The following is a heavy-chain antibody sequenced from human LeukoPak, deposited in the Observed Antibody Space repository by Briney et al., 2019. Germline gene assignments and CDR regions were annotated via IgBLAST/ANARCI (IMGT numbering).Heavy chain of an antibody. Sequence: GGSLRLSCAASGFTFDDYTMHWVRQAPGKGLEWVSLISWDGGSTYYADSVKGRFTISRDNAKNSLYLQMNSLRAEDTAVYYCAREIKQEDTAMVTVYYYYYMDVWGKGTTVTISS. J-gene: IGHJ6*03. CDR1: GFTFDDYT. V-gene: IGHV3-43*01. D-gene: IGHD5-18*01. CDR2: ISWDGGST. CDR3: AREIKQEDTAMVTVYYYYYMDV.